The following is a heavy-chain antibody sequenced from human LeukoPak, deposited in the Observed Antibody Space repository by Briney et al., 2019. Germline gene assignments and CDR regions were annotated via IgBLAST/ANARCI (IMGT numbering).Heavy chain of an antibody. D-gene: IGHD2-15*01. CDR2: IIPILGIA. CDR1: GGTFSSYT. Sequence: SVKVSCKASGGTFSSYTISWVRQAPGQGLEWMGRIIPILGIANYAQKFQGRVTITADKSTSTAYMELSSLRSEDTAVYYCARAPGISQAADYWGQGTLVAVSS. J-gene: IGHJ4*02. V-gene: IGHV1-69*02. CDR3: ARAPGISQAADY.